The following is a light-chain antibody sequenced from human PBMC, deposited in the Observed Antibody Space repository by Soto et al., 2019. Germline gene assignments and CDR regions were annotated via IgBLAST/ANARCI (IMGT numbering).Light chain of an antibody. Sequence: DIQMTQSPSTLSASVGDRVTITCRASQTITRWMAWYQQKPGQPPKLLIYWATTRESGVPDRFSGSGSGTDFTLTISSLQAEDVAVYYCQHYNSIPRTFGQGTKVDI. CDR2: WAT. J-gene: IGKJ1*01. CDR1: QTITRW. CDR3: QHYNSIPRT. V-gene: IGKV1-5*03.